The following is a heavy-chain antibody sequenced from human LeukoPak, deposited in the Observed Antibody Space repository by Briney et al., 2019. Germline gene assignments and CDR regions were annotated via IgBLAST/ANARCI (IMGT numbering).Heavy chain of an antibody. D-gene: IGHD5-18*01. CDR1: GGSISSGSYY. V-gene: IGHV4-61*02. Sequence: PSETLSLTCTVSGGSISSGSYYWSWIRQPAGKGLEWIGRIYTSGSTNYNPSLKSRVTISVDTSKNQFSLKLSSVTAADTAVYYCARGMKYNYGLDYWGQGTLVTVSS. CDR2: IYTSGST. J-gene: IGHJ4*02. CDR3: ARGMKYNYGLDY.